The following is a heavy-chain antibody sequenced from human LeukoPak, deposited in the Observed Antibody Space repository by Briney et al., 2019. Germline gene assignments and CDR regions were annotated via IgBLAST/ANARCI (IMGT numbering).Heavy chain of an antibody. CDR1: GFTFSCYI. V-gene: IGHV3-48*01. J-gene: IGHJ4*02. D-gene: IGHD6-13*01. CDR3: ARASLGSWYVHFDY. CDR2: IRSSSSTI. Sequence: GGALRLSFAAAGFTFSCYIRNLVRPAPGKGLEGVAYIRSSSSTIYYGDSVKGRFTISRDNAKNSLYLQMSSLRAEDTAVYYCARASLGSWYVHFDYSGQGTLVTVSS.